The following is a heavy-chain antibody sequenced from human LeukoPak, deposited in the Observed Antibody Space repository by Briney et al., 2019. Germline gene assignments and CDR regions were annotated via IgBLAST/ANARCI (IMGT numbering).Heavy chain of an antibody. V-gene: IGHV5-51*01. J-gene: IGHJ4*02. CDR3: ARLEGDGGSLSDY. CDR2: IYPGDSDT. D-gene: IGHD3-16*01. CDR1: GYRFTTYL. Sequence: GESLKISCQASGYRFTTYLIGWVRQMPGKGLEWMGIIYPGDSDTRYSPSFQGQITISATKSITTAYLQWSSLKASDSAMYYCARLEGDGGSLSDYWGQGTLVTDSS.